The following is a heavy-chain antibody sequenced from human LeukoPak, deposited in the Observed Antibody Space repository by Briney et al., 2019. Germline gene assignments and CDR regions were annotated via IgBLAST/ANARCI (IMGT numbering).Heavy chain of an antibody. CDR2: MNPDTGNT. CDR1: GYTFTSYD. V-gene: IGHV1-8*02. J-gene: IGHJ1*01. Sequence: GASVKVSCKASGYTFTSYDINWVRQATGQGLEWMGRMNPDTGNTDYAEKFQDTVTMTRDTSINTAYMELSSLTSEDTAVYYCARGGSEWLRFMFQYWGQGTLLTVPS. CDR3: ARGGSEWLRFMFQY. D-gene: IGHD5-12*01.